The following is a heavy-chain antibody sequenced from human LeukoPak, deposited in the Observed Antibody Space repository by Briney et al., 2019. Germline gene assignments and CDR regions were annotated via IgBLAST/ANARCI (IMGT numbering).Heavy chain of an antibody. D-gene: IGHD3-22*01. J-gene: IGHJ3*02. CDR2: IYYSGST. V-gene: IGHV4-59*01. CDR1: GGSISSYY. CDR3: ARGFSYYDSSGYAFDI. Sequence: SETLSLTCTVSGGSISSYYWSWIRQPPGKGLEWIGSIYYSGSTNYNPSLKSRVTISVDTSKNQFSLKLSSVTAADTAVYYCARGFSYYDSSGYAFDIWGQGTMVTVSS.